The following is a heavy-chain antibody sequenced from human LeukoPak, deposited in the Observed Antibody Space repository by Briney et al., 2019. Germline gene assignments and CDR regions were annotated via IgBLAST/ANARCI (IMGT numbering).Heavy chain of an antibody. Sequence: GGSLRLSCAASGFTFSSHWMHWLRQAPGKGLVWVSRISYDGSSTTYADSVKGRFTISRDNAKNTLYLQMNSLRAEDMAVYYCARAASCGGDCSSSYLQHWGQGTLVTVSS. CDR2: ISYDGSST. D-gene: IGHD2-21*02. CDR3: ARAASCGGDCSSSYLQH. J-gene: IGHJ1*01. V-gene: IGHV3-74*01. CDR1: GFTFSSHW.